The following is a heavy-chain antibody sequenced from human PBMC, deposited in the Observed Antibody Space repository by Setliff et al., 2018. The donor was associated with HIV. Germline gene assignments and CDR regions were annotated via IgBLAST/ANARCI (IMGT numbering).Heavy chain of an antibody. CDR2: VYYTGKT. V-gene: IGHV4-31*03. CDR3: ARDLHANWHVVDI. CDR1: GVSIVTGGFY. D-gene: IGHD2-15*01. J-gene: IGHJ3*02. Sequence: SETLSLTCSVSGVSIVTGGFYYNWIRHHPGTGLEWIGTVYYTGKTYYNPSLLSRLTMSADTSKNQLYLKINSVTAADTAVYFCARDLHANWHVVDIWGPGTMVTVSS.